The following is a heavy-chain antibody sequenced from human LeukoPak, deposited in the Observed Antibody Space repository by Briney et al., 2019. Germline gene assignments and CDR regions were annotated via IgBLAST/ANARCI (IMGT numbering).Heavy chain of an antibody. V-gene: IGHV3-74*01. CDR2: INSDGSST. CDR1: GFTFSSYW. D-gene: IGHD4-23*01. J-gene: IGHJ4*02. Sequence: PGGSLRLSCAASGFTFSSYWMHWVRQAPGKGLVWVSRINSDGSSTSYADSVKDRFTISRDNAKNTLYLQMNSLRAEDTAVYYCARDPGSGGGNVWGQGTLVTVSS. CDR3: ARDPGSGGGNV.